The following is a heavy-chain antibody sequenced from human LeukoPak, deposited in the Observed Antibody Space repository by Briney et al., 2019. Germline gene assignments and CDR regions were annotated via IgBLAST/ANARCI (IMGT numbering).Heavy chain of an antibody. CDR1: GYTFTGYY. D-gene: IGHD6-13*01. J-gene: IGHJ6*03. CDR3: ARDLGYSRYYYYMDV. CDR2: INPNSGGT. Sequence: GASVKVSCKASGYTFTGYYMHWVRQAPGQGLEWMGWINPNSGGTNYAQKFQGRVTMTRDTSISTAYMELSRLRSDDTAAYYCARDLGYSRYYYYMDVWGKGTTVTVSS. V-gene: IGHV1-2*02.